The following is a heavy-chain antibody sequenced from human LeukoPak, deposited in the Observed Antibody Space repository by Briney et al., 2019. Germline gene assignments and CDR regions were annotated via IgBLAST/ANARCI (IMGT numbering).Heavy chain of an antibody. Sequence: GASVKVSCKASGGTFSSYAISWVRQAPGQGLEWMGGIIPIFGTANYAQKFQGRVTITADESTSTAYMELSSLRSEDTAVYYCAHPPSSDAFYFGYWGQGTLVTVSS. J-gene: IGHJ4*02. V-gene: IGHV1-69*13. CDR3: AHPPSSDAFYFGY. CDR1: GGTFSSYA. CDR2: IIPIFGTA. D-gene: IGHD3-16*01.